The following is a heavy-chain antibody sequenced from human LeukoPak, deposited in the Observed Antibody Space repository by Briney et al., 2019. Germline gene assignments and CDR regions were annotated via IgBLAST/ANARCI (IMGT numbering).Heavy chain of an antibody. Sequence: SETLSLTCTVSGGSISSYYWSWIRQPPGKGLEWIGYIYYSGSTNYNPSLKSRVTISVDTSKNRFSLKLSSVTAADTAVYYCAREWAGLSNWFDPWGQGTLVTVSS. V-gene: IGHV4-59*01. CDR3: AREWAGLSNWFDP. D-gene: IGHD1-26*01. CDR2: IYYSGST. CDR1: GGSISSYY. J-gene: IGHJ5*02.